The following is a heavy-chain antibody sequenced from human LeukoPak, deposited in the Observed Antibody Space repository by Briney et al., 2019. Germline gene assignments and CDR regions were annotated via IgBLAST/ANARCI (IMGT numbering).Heavy chain of an antibody. CDR2: INHSGST. CDR3: ARGRIHHCC. CDR1: GGSFSGYY. J-gene: IGHJ4*02. Sequence: PSETLSLTCAVYGGSFSGYYWSWIRQPPGKGLEWIGEINHSGSTNYNPSLKSRVTISVDTSKNQFSLKLSSVTAADTAVYYCARGRIHHCCWGQGTLVTVSS. V-gene: IGHV4-34*01. D-gene: IGHD5-18*01.